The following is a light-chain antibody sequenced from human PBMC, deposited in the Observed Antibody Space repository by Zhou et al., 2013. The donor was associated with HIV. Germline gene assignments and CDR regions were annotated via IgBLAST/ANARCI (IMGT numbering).Light chain of an antibody. V-gene: IGKV1-39*01. CDR1: HSIRSY. CDR3: QQAFSVPLT. Sequence: DIQMTQSPSSLSASVGDRVSITCRASHSIRSYLNWYQQKPGKAPKLLIYGTSSLQSGVPSRFSGSGSGTDFTLTISSLQPEDSATYYCQQAFSVPLTFGGGTEGGGSN. CDR2: GTS. J-gene: IGKJ4*01.